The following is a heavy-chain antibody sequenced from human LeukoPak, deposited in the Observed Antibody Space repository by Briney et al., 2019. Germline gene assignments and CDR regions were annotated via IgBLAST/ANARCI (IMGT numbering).Heavy chain of an antibody. D-gene: IGHD2-2*01. CDR1: GGSISSSSYY. Sequence: SETLSLTCTVSGGSISSSSYYWGWIRQPPGKGLGWIGSIYYSGSTYYNPSLKSRVTISVDTSKNQFSLKLSSVTAADTAVYYCARDPDSYCSSTSCLNWFDPWGQGTLVTVSS. J-gene: IGHJ5*02. CDR2: IYYSGST. CDR3: ARDPDSYCSSTSCLNWFDP. V-gene: IGHV4-39*07.